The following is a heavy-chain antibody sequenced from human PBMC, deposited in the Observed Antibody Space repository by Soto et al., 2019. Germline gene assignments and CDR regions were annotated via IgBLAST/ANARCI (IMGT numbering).Heavy chain of an antibody. CDR2: INGYNGKT. J-gene: IGHJ4*02. Sequence: QVQLVQSGAEVRKLGASVKVSCKTSGYTFTNYGINWVRQAPGQGLERMGWINGYNGKTNYAQRVQGRVTLTTDTSTTTAYMELRSLRSDGTAIYDCARGSDPTYSDHWGQGPLVTVSS. CDR3: ARGSDPTYSDH. CDR1: GYTFTNYG. V-gene: IGHV1-18*01.